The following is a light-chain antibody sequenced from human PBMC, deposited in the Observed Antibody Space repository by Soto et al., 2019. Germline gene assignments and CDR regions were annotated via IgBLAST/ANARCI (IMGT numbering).Light chain of an antibody. Sequence: EIVMTQSPATLSVSPGERATLSCRASQSVSINLAWYQQKPGQAPRLLIYGASTRATGIPARFSGSGSGTEFTLTISSLQSEEFSVYYCQHYNNWPPWTFGKGNKVEIK. CDR2: GAS. CDR3: QHYNNWPPWT. J-gene: IGKJ1*01. V-gene: IGKV3-15*01. CDR1: QSVSIN.